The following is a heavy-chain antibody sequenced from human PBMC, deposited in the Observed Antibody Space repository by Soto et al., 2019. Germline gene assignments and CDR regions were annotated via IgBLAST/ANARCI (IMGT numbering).Heavy chain of an antibody. CDR3: ARARPPLSVDPEYFDY. CDR2: IKQDGSEK. Sequence: EVQLVESGGGLVQPGGSLRLSCAASGFTFSSYWMSWVRQAPGKGLEWVANIKQDGSEKYYVDSVKGRFTISRDNAKNSLYLQMSSLRAEDTAVYYCARARPPLSVDPEYFDYWGQGPLVTVSS. V-gene: IGHV3-7*04. J-gene: IGHJ4*02. D-gene: IGHD5-12*01. CDR1: GFTFSSYW.